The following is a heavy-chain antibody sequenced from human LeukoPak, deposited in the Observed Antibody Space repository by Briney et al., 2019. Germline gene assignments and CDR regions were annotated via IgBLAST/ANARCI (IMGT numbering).Heavy chain of an antibody. D-gene: IGHD2-2*01. Sequence: GGSLRLSCAASGFTFSSYAMSWVRQAPGKGLEWVSAISGSGGSTYYADSVKGRFTISRDNPKNTLYLQMNSLRAEDTAVYYCAKVSSSSTIPKGYGMDVWGQGTTVTVSS. CDR1: GFTFSSYA. V-gene: IGHV3-23*01. CDR2: ISGSGGST. CDR3: AKVSSSSTIPKGYGMDV. J-gene: IGHJ6*02.